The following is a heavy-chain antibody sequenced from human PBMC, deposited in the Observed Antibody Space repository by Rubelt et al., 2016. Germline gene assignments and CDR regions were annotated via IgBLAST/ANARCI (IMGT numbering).Heavy chain of an antibody. CDR2: IKPNEREK. V-gene: IGHV3-7*05. CDR1: GFTFSRYW. D-gene: IGHD3-22*01. CDR3: TRDIYDPSGHYWGGDGFDI. Sequence: EVQLVESGGGLVQPGGSLTLSCAASGFTFSRYWMSWVRQAPGRGLEWLANIKPNEREKYYAKSVEGRFTISRDNAKNSLYLQMNRLRAEDTAIYYCTRDIYDPSGHYWGGDGFDIWGQGTMVTVSS. J-gene: IGHJ3*02.